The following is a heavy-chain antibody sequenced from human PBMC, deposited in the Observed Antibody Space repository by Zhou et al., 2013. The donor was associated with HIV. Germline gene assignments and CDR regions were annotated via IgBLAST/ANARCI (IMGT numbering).Heavy chain of an antibody. V-gene: IGHV1-69*11. Sequence: QVQLVQSGAEVKKPGSSVKVSCKASGGTFSTYAISWVRQAPGQGPEWMGRVIPILGTTNYAQKFQGRVTITADESTSTAYMELSSLRSDDTAVYYCARGRYFDWSFTNWFDPGAREPWSPSPQ. CDR2: VIPILGTT. CDR3: ARGRYFDWSFTNWFDP. CDR1: GGTFSTYA. D-gene: IGHD3-9*01. J-gene: IGHJ5*02.